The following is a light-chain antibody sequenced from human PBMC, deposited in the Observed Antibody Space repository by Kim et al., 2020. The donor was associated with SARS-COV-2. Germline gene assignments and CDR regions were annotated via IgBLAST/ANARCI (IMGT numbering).Light chain of an antibody. CDR3: QQSYSTPWT. V-gene: IGKV1-39*01. CDR2: TTS. CDR1: QSIRSY. Sequence: DIQMTQSPSSLSASIGDRVTITCRASQSIRSYLNWYQQRAGQVPKLLIYTTSNLQSGVPSRFSGSGSGTDFTLTTSSLQPEDFATYYCQQSYSTPWTFGQGTKVDIK. J-gene: IGKJ1*01.